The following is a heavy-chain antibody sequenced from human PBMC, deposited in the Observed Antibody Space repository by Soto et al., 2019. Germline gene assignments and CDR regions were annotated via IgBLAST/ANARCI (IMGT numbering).Heavy chain of an antibody. J-gene: IGHJ5*02. CDR2: IYYTGTT. CDR1: GGSISSGDYY. Sequence: PSETLSLTCTVSGGSISSGDYYWNWIRQPPGKGPEWIGYIYYTGTTKYNPSLKSRATLSVDTAKNRFSLNLTSLTAADTAVYYCARGDWFHPWGQGTLVTVSS. CDR3: ARGDWFHP. V-gene: IGHV4-30-4*01.